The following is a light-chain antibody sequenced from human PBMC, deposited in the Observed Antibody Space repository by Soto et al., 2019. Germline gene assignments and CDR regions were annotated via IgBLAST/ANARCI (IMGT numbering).Light chain of an antibody. J-gene: IGKJ5*01. CDR2: GAS. CDR1: QSVSSN. V-gene: IGKV3-15*01. Sequence: EIVMTQSPATLSVSSGERATLSCRASQSVSSNLAWYQQKPGQAPRLLIYGASSRATGIPARFSGSGSGTEFTLIISSQQSEDFAVYYCQQYNNWPITFGQGTRLEIK. CDR3: QQYNNWPIT.